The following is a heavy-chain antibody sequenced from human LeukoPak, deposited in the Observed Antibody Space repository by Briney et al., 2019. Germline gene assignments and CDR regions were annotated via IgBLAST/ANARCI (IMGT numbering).Heavy chain of an antibody. CDR3: ARTYLGYYDSSGYAYYLDY. J-gene: IGHJ4*02. Sequence: PSETLSLTCTVSDGSISSYYWSWIRQPPGKGLEWIGYIYYNGNTKYNPSLKSRVTISVDTSKNQFSLKLRSVTAADTAVYYCARTYLGYYDSSGYAYYLDYWGQGTLVPVSS. D-gene: IGHD3-22*01. CDR2: IYYNGNT. V-gene: IGHV4-59*08. CDR1: DGSISSYY.